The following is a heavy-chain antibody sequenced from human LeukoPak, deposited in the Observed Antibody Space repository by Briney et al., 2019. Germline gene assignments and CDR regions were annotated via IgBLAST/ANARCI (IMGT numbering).Heavy chain of an antibody. Sequence: GESLRLSCAASGFTFSSYDMNWVRQAPGKGLEWVSYISSSSSYIYYADSVKGRFTISRDNAKNSLYLQMNSLRAEDTAVYYCARVDAFDLWGQGTMVTVSS. CDR1: GFTFSSYD. J-gene: IGHJ3*01. V-gene: IGHV3-21*01. CDR2: ISSSSSYI. CDR3: ARVDAFDL.